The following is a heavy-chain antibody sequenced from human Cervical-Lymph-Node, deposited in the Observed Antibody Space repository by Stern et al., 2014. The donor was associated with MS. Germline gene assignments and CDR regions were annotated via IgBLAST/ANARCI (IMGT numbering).Heavy chain of an antibody. CDR1: GFTFDDYA. J-gene: IGHJ2*01. CDR2: ITWNGGTI. CDR3: AKSLRGVKRYFEV. D-gene: IGHD3-10*01. Sequence: EVQLVESGGGLVQPGRSLRLSCATSGFTFDDYAMHWVRQAPGKGLEWVSDITWNGGTIYYADSVKGRFTTSRDNAKNSLYLQMNSLRPEDTALYYCAKSLRGVKRYFEVWGRGTLVIVSS. V-gene: IGHV3-9*01.